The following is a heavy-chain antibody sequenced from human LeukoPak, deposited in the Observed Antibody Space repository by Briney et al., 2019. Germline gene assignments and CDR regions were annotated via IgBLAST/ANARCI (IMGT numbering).Heavy chain of an antibody. Sequence: ASVKVSCKASGYTFTSYAMHWVRQAPGQRLERMGWINAGNGNTKYSQKFQGRVTITRDTSASTAYMELSSLRSEDTAVYYCARDRYGSGSYPSTLLPWGQGTLVTVSS. CDR2: INAGNGNT. J-gene: IGHJ5*02. CDR3: ARDRYGSGSYPSTLLP. D-gene: IGHD3-10*01. CDR1: GYTFTSYA. V-gene: IGHV1-3*01.